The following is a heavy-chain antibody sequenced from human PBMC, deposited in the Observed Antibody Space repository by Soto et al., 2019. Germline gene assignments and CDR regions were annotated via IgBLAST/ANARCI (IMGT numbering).Heavy chain of an antibody. D-gene: IGHD3-3*01. CDR3: ARGIKRRGFFGVVIIPVQGRANWFDP. CDR2: INHSGST. Sequence: SETLSLTCAVYGGSFSGYYWSWIRQPPGKGLEWIGEINHSGSTNYNPSLKSRVTISVDTSKNQFSLKLSSVTAADTAVYYCARGIKRRGFFGVVIIPVQGRANWFDPWGQGTLVTVSS. CDR1: GGSFSGYY. J-gene: IGHJ5*02. V-gene: IGHV4-34*01.